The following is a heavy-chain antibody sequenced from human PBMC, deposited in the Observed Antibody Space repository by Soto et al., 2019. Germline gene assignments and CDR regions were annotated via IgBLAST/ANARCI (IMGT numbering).Heavy chain of an antibody. CDR1: GGSISSGGYH. CDR3: ARDPTP. CDR2: IYYSGST. J-gene: IGHJ5*02. Sequence: LCGGSISSGGYHWSWIRQHPGKGLEWIGYIYYSGSTYYNPSLKSRVTISEDTSKNQFSLKLSSVTAADTAVYYCARDPTPWGQGTLVTVSS. V-gene: IGHV4-31*02.